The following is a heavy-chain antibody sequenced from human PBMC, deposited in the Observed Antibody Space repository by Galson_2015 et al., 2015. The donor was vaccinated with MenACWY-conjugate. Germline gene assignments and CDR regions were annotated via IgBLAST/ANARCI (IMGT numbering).Heavy chain of an antibody. CDR2: IRPSGDDGT. CDR1: GYTFTTYY. D-gene: IGHD2-21*01. CDR3: VREYRGGRFDY. V-gene: IGHV1-46*01. J-gene: IGHJ4*02. Sequence: SVKVSCKASGYTFTTYYMHWVRQAPGQGLEWMGIIRPSGDDGTTYAQKFQGRVTMTRDTSTSTVYMDLSSLRSEDTAVYYCVREYRGGRFDYWGQGTLVTVSS.